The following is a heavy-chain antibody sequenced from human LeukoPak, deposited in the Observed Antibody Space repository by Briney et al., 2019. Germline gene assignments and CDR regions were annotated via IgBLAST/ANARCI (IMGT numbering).Heavy chain of an antibody. D-gene: IGHD3-10*01. J-gene: IGHJ4*02. V-gene: IGHV5-51*01. Sequence: GESLQISCKGSGYSFTSYWIGWVRQMPGKGLEWMGIIYPGDSDTRYSPSFQGQVTISADKSISTAYLQWSSLKASDTAMYYCARLRGPTYYYGSGSYYNGDFDYWGQGTLVTVSS. CDR3: ARLRGPTYYYGSGSYYNGDFDY. CDR2: IYPGDSDT. CDR1: GYSFTSYW.